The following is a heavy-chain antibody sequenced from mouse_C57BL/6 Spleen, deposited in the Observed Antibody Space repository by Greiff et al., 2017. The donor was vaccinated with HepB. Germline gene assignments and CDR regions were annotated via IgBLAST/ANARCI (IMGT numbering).Heavy chain of an antibody. Sequence: QVQLQQPGAELVMPGASVKLSCTASGYTFTSYWMHWVKQRPGQGLEWIGEIDPSDSYTNYNQTFKGKSTLTVDKSSSTAYMQLSSLTSEDSAVYYCARGAAQANLDYWGQGTTLTVSS. D-gene: IGHD3-2*02. CDR2: IDPSDSYT. CDR1: GYTFTSYW. V-gene: IGHV1-69*01. CDR3: ARGAAQANLDY. J-gene: IGHJ2*01.